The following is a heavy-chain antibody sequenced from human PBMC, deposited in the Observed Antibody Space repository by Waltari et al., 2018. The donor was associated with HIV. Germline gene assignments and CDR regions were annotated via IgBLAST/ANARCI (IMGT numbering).Heavy chain of an antibody. J-gene: IGHJ3*02. Sequence: QVHLVQSGAEMMKPGASVKVSCKVSGYTPTQLSIHWVRQTPGKGLEWMGFLDPEDGETVYVPKLQGRVTLTRDSSKDTFYMQLSGLRSDDTAVYFCASPAPVGAFEIWGQGTMVTVSS. CDR3: ASPAPVGAFEI. V-gene: IGHV1-24*01. D-gene: IGHD6-13*01. CDR2: LDPEDGET. CDR1: GYTPTQLS.